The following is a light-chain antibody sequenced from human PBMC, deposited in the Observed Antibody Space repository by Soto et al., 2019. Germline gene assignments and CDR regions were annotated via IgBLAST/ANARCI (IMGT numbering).Light chain of an antibody. V-gene: IGLV1-47*01. Sequence: QSVLTQPPSTSGTPGQRVTIPCFGSSSNIGGNYVFWYQHLPGTAPKLLIYRNNQRPSGVPDRFSGSKSSTSASLAISGLRAEDEADDYCATWDASLSGNIIFGGGTQLTVL. CDR2: RNN. CDR3: ATWDASLSGNII. J-gene: IGLJ7*01. CDR1: SSNIGGNY.